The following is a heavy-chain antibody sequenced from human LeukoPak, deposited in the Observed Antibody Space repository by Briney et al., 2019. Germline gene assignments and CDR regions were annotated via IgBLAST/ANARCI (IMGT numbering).Heavy chain of an antibody. CDR3: AREHYGSGSYWFDP. V-gene: IGHV1-18*01. J-gene: IGHJ5*02. CDR1: GYTFTIYG. D-gene: IGHD3-10*01. CDR2: ISAYNGNT. Sequence: GASVKVSCTASGYTFTIYGISWVRQAPGQGLEWMGWISAYNGNTNYAQKLQGRVTMTTDTSTSTAYMELRSLRSDDTAVYYCAREHYGSGSYWFDPWGQGTLVTVSS.